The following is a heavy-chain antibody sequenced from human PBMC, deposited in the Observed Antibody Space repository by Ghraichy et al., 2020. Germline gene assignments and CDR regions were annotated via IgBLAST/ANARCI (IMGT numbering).Heavy chain of an antibody. CDR3: ARTLREGDQWLGY. D-gene: IGHD6-19*01. CDR2: ISSSSSYI. CDR1: GFTFSSYS. Sequence: GGSLRLSCAASGFTFSSYSMNWVRQAPGKGLEWVSSISSSSSYIYYADSVKGRFTISRDNAKNSLYLQMNSLRAEDTAVYYCARTLREGDQWLGYWGQGTLVTVSS. V-gene: IGHV3-21*01. J-gene: IGHJ4*02.